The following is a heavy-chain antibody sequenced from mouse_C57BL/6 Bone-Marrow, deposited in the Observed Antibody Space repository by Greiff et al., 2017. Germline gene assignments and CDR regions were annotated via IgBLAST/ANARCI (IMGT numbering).Heavy chain of an antibody. CDR2: IDPENGDT. V-gene: IGHV14-4*01. CDR1: GFNIKDDY. CDR3: TTLFYYYGSSYAMDY. Sequence: VQLQQSGAELVRPGASVKLSCTASGFNIKDDYMHWVKQRPEQGLEWIGWIDPENGDTEYASKFQGKATITADTSSNTAYLQISSLTSEDTAVYYCTTLFYYYGSSYAMDYWGQGTSVTVSS. D-gene: IGHD1-1*01. J-gene: IGHJ4*01.